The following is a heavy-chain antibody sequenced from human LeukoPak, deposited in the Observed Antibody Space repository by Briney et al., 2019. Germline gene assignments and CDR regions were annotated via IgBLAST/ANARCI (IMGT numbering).Heavy chain of an antibody. Sequence: SVKVSCKASGGTFSSYAISWVRQAPGQGLEWMGGIIPIFGTANYAQKFQGRVTITTDESTSTAYMELSSLRSEDTAVYYCARDYSGWGPWGFDYWGQGTLVTVSS. J-gene: IGHJ4*02. D-gene: IGHD5-12*01. V-gene: IGHV1-69*05. CDR3: ARDYSGWGPWGFDY. CDR1: GGTFSSYA. CDR2: IIPIFGTA.